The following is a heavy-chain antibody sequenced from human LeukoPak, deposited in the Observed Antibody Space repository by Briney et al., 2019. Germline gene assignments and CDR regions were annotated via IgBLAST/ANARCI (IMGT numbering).Heavy chain of an antibody. CDR2: ISGSGGIT. CDR3: AARPGEVAVPFDY. D-gene: IGHD2-15*01. CDR1: GFTFSTFA. Sequence: GGSLRLSCAASGFTFSTFAMTWVRQAPGKGLECVSLISGSGGITYYADSVNGRFTISRDNSKNTLYLQMHSLRAADTAVHYCAARPGEVAVPFDYWGQGTLVTVSS. J-gene: IGHJ4*02. V-gene: IGHV3-23*01.